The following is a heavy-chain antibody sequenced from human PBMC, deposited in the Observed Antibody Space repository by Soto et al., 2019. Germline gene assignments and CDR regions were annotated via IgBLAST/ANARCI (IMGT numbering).Heavy chain of an antibody. V-gene: IGHV3-30*18. D-gene: IGHD5-12*01. Sequence: QVQLVESGGGVVQPGRSLRLSCAASGFTFSSYGMHWVRQAPGKGLEWVAVISYDGSNKYYADSVKGRFTISRDNSKNTLYLKMNSLRAEDTAVYYCAKAIVATASYYYYGMDVWGQGTTVTVSS. CDR3: AKAIVATASYYYYGMDV. J-gene: IGHJ6*02. CDR1: GFTFSSYG. CDR2: ISYDGSNK.